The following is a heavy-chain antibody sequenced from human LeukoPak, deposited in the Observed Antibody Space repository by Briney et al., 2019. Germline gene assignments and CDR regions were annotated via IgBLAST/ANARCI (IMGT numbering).Heavy chain of an antibody. CDR1: GFTFSSYA. CDR3: ARGLWFGELFY. CDR2: IKQDGSEK. Sequence: GGSLRLSCAASGFTFSSYAMSWVRQAPGKGLEWVANIKQDGSEKYYVDSVKGRFTISRDNAKNSLYLQMNSLRAEDTAVYYCARGLWFGELFYWGQGTLVTVSS. V-gene: IGHV3-7*05. J-gene: IGHJ4*02. D-gene: IGHD3-10*01.